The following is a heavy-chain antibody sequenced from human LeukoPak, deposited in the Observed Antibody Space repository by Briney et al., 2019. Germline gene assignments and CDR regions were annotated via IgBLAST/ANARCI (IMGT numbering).Heavy chain of an antibody. D-gene: IGHD3-22*01. CDR2: IDWDDDK. CDR3: ARILVDYYDSSGYYPDY. CDR1: GFSLSTSGMC. J-gene: IGHJ4*02. Sequence: SGPALVKPTQTLTLTCTFSGFSLSTSGMCVSWIRQPPGKALEWLARIDWDDDKYYSTSLKTRLTISKDTSKNQVVLTMTNMDPVDTATYHCARILVDYYDSSGYYPDYWGQGTQVTVSS. V-gene: IGHV2-70*11.